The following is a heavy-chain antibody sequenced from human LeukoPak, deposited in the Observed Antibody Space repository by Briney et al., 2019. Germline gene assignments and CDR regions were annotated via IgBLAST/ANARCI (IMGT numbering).Heavy chain of an antibody. V-gene: IGHV3-20*04. CDR3: ARDRTVTYYMDV. Sequence: PGGSLRLSCAASGFTFDDYGMSWVRQAPGKGLEWVSGINWNGGSTSYADSVKGRFTISRDNAKNSLYLQMNSLRAEDTAVYYCARDRTVTYYMDVWGKGTTVTVSS. D-gene: IGHD4-17*01. CDR2: INWNGGST. J-gene: IGHJ6*03. CDR1: GFTFDDYG.